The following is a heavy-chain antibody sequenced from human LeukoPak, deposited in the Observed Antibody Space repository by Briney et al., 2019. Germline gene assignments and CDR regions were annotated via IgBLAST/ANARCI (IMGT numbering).Heavy chain of an antibody. D-gene: IGHD2-21*01. J-gene: IGHJ4*02. CDR3: AREYLWPLDY. Sequence: PGGSLRLSCAASGFTFSSYEMNWVRQAPGKGLEWVSYISSSGSTIYYADSVKGRFTISRDNAKNSLYLQMNSLRAEDTAVYYCAREYLWPLDYWGQGTLVTVSS. CDR1: GFTFSSYE. CDR2: ISSSGSTI. V-gene: IGHV3-48*03.